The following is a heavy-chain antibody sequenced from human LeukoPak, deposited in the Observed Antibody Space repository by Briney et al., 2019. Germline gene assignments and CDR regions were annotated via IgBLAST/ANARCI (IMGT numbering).Heavy chain of an antibody. Sequence: GGSLRLSCAAPGFTFSSYSMNWVRQAPGKGLEWVSSISSSSSYIYYAVSVKGRFTISRDNAKNSLYLQMNSLRAEDTAVYYCARASMITFGGVIVYWGQRTLVTVSS. J-gene: IGHJ4*02. D-gene: IGHD3-16*02. CDR1: GFTFSSYS. CDR2: ISSSSSYI. CDR3: ARASMITFGGVIVY. V-gene: IGHV3-21*01.